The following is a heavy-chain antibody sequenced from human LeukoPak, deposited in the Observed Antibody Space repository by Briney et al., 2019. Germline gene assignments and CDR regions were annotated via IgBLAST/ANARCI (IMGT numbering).Heavy chain of an antibody. CDR2: IPYDGSNK. V-gene: IGHV3-30*18. D-gene: IGHD1-1*01. Sequence: GGSLRLSCAASGFTFSSYGMHWVRQAPGKGLEWVAVIPYDGSNKYYADSVKGRFTISRDNSKNTLYLQMNSLRAENTAVYYCAKASVRYYYFDYWGQGTLVTVSS. CDR3: AKASVRYYYFDY. J-gene: IGHJ4*02. CDR1: GFTFSSYG.